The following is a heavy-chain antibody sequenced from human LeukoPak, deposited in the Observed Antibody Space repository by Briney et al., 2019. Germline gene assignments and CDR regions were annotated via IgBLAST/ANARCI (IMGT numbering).Heavy chain of an antibody. CDR1: GYTFTGYY. CDR3: ARGGHYGDFLLAPGV. V-gene: IGHV1-2*02. D-gene: IGHD4-17*01. J-gene: IGHJ3*01. CDR2: VNPNSGGT. Sequence: ASVKVSCKASGYTFTGYYMHWVRQAPGQGLEWMGWVNPNSGGTNYAQKFQGRVTMTRDTSISTAYMELSRLRSDDTAVYYCARGGHYGDFLLAPGVWGQGTMVTVSS.